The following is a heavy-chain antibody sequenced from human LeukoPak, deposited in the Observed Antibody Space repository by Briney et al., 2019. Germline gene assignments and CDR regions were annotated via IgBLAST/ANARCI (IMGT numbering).Heavy chain of an antibody. V-gene: IGHV3-20*04. CDR3: AREYCSSTSCYTFDY. J-gene: IGHJ4*02. CDR2: INWNGGST. Sequence: GGSLRLSCAASGFTFDDCGMSWVRQAPGKGLEWVSGINWNGGSTGYADSVKGRFTISRDNAKNSLYLQMNSLRAEDTALYYCAREYCSSTSCYTFDYWGQGTLVTVSS. D-gene: IGHD2-2*02. CDR1: GFTFDDCG.